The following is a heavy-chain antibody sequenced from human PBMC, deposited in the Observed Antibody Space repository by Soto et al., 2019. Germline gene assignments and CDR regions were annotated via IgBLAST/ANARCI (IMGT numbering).Heavy chain of an antibody. CDR1: VFTSSPYS. CDR3: ARDNGRAGSFDP. CDR2: ITSSSTTI. D-gene: IGHD6-13*01. J-gene: IGHJ5*02. Sequence: WGSLILSCAASVFTSSPYSVTRVRHAPGKGLEWISYITSSSTTIFYAESVKGRFTISRDNAKNSLYLQMNSLSDEDTSVYSCARDNGRAGSFDPWGQGTLVTVS. V-gene: IGHV3-48*02.